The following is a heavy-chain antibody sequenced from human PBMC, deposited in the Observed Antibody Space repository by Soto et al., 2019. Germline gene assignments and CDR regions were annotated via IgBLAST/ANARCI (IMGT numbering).Heavy chain of an antibody. CDR3: ARVGPGYYFGMDV. J-gene: IGHJ6*02. Sequence: QVQLVQSGAEVKKPGASVKVSCTASGYTFTNYDIYWVRQATGQGLECVGWMNPNSGNTDYPQKFQGRVTMTRNTSISTAYMELTSLRSEDTAVYYCARVGPGYYFGMDVWGQGPTVTVSS. V-gene: IGHV1-8*01. CDR1: GYTFTNYD. CDR2: MNPNSGNT.